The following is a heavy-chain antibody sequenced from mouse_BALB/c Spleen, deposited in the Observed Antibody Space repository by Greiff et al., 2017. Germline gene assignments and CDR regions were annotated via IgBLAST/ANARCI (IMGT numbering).Heavy chain of an antibody. J-gene: IGHJ2*01. CDR1: GFTFSSYA. D-gene: IGHD2-14*01. Sequence: DVKLVESGGGLVKPGGSLKLSCAASGFTFSSYAMSWVRQTPEKRLEWVATISSGGSYTYYPDSVKGRFTISRDNAKNTLYLQMSSLRSEDTAMYYCASLYRYDDYFDYWGQGTTLTVSS. CDR3: ASLYRYDDYFDY. CDR2: ISSGGSYT. V-gene: IGHV5-9-3*01.